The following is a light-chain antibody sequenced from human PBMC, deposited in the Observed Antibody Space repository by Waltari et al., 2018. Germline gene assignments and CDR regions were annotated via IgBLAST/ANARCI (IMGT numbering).Light chain of an antibody. CDR3: CSYAGSFTFV. V-gene: IGLV2-11*01. Sequence: QSALTQPRSVSGSHGQSVTISCTGASSDSYNYVSWYQQHPGKAPKLIIYDVSKRPSGVPDRFSGSKSGNTASLTISGLQAEDEADYYCCSYAGSFTFVFETGTKVIVL. J-gene: IGLJ1*01. CDR1: SSDSYNY. CDR2: DVS.